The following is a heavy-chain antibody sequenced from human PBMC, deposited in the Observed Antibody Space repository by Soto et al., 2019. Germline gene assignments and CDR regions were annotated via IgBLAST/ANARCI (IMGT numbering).Heavy chain of an antibody. Sequence: EVQLLESGGDLIQPGGSLRLSCAASGFTFNIYAMTWVSQAPGKGLEWVSAISRYGDITYYADSVEGRFSISRDNSKNTLYLQMNSLRAEDTAVYYCAKDRYLDHDSSGYLFDNWGQGTLVTVSS. CDR1: GFTFNIYA. V-gene: IGHV3-23*01. J-gene: IGHJ4*02. CDR2: ISRYGDIT. D-gene: IGHD3-22*01. CDR3: AKDRYLDHDSSGYLFDN.